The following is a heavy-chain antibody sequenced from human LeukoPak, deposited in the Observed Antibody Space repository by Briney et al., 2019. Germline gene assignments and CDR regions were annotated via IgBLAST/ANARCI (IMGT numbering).Heavy chain of an antibody. CDR2: IYHSGST. J-gene: IGHJ4*02. Sequence: SQTLSLTCAVSGGSISSGGYSWSWIRQPPGKGLEWIGYIYHSGSTYYNPSLKSRVTISVDTSKNQFSLKLSSVTAADTAVYYCARLSGSITMTPFDYWGQGTLVTVSS. CDR3: ARLSGSITMTPFDY. V-gene: IGHV4-30-2*01. D-gene: IGHD3-22*01. CDR1: GGSISSGGYS.